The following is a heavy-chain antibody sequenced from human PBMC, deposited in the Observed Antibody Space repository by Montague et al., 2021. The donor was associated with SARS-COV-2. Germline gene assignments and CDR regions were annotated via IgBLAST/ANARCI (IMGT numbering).Heavy chain of an antibody. CDR3: ARQAAGSYFYYGVDV. Sequence: SETLSLTCTVSGDSINTYYWNWIRQPPGKGLEWLGSIFYTGSTNYNPSLKSRVTISLDTSKNQFFLKVTSVTAADTAVYYCARQAAGSYFYYGVDVWAKGPRSPSP. D-gene: IGHD6-13*01. CDR2: IFYTGST. V-gene: IGHV4-59*12. J-gene: IGHJ6*02. CDR1: GDSINTYY.